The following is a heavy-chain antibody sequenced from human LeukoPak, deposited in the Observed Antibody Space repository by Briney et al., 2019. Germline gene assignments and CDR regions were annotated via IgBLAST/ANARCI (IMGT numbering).Heavy chain of an antibody. Sequence: PGGSLRLSCAASGFTLSSYAMSWVRQAPGKGLEWVSATSSSDAGTYYAESVRGRFTISRDNSKNTLYLQMNSLRAEGTAVYYCAKSSGSSWYIYDYWGQGTLVTVSS. CDR1: GFTLSSYA. J-gene: IGHJ4*02. CDR2: TSSSDAGT. D-gene: IGHD6-13*01. V-gene: IGHV3-23*01. CDR3: AKSSGSSWYIYDY.